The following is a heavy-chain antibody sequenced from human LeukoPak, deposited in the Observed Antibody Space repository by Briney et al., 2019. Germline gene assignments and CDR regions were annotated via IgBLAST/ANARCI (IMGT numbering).Heavy chain of an antibody. CDR1: GFTFSSYA. D-gene: IGHD3-10*02. CDR2: ITGSVGTT. J-gene: IGHJ6*04. Sequence: GGSLRLSCAASGFTFSSYAMSWVRQAPGKGLEWVSAITGSVGTTYYADSVKGRFTISRDNSKNTLYLQMNSLRAEDTAVYYCAELGITMIGGVWGKGTTVTISS. CDR3: AELGITMIGGV. V-gene: IGHV3-23*01.